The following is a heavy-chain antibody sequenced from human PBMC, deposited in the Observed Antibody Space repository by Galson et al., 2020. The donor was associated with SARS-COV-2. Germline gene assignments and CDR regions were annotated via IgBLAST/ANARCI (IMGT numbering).Heavy chain of an antibody. V-gene: IGHV3-30*18. Sequence: GGSLRLSCAASGFTLSPFSMHWVREAPGRGLEWVAVISYDGSNKYYAESVKGRFTISRDSPNNMVFLQMNNLRPEDTAVYYCAKEPGSRDIWGQGTVVTVSS. J-gene: IGHJ3*02. D-gene: IGHD6-6*01. CDR2: ISYDGSNK. CDR3: AKEPGSRDI. CDR1: GFTLSPFS.